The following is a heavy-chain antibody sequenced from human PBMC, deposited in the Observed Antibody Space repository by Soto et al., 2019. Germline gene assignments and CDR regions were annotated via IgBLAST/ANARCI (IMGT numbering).Heavy chain of an antibody. Sequence: VQLLESGGGLVQPGGSPRLSCTASGFTFSNLAITWVRQAPGKGLEWVSTIDAGGGSTHYADSVKGRFTISRDDSKNTLYLQMNSLRAEDTAVYYCAILNAASGSYWGQGSLITVSS. CDR3: AILNAASGSY. J-gene: IGHJ4*02. V-gene: IGHV3-23*01. CDR2: IDAGGGST. CDR1: GFTFSNLA. D-gene: IGHD6-25*01.